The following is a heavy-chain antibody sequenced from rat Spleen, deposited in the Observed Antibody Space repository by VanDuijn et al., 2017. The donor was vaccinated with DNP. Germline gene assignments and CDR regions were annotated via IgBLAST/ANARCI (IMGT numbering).Heavy chain of an antibody. CDR2: INPDGSTT. CDR3: AKDLQWYAMDA. V-gene: IGHV5-58*01. J-gene: IGHJ4*01. Sequence: EVQLVESGGGLVQPGRSLKLSCAASGFTFSSYWMFWIRQAPGKGLEWVSSINPDGSTTHYSDSVRGRFTISRDNAENTVFLQMNSLRSEDTATYYCAKDLQWYAMDAWGQGTSVSVSS. CDR1: GFTFSSYW. D-gene: IGHD1-1*01.